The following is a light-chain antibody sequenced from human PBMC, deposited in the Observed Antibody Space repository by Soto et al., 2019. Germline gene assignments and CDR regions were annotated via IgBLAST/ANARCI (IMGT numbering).Light chain of an antibody. J-gene: IGKJ1*01. CDR1: QDINNR. V-gene: IGKV1-12*01. CDR3: LQVKSFPRT. CDR2: AAS. Sequence: DIQMTQSPSSVSASVGDRVTITCRASQDINNRLAWFQQRPGRAPKYLIQAASILHSGFPSRFSGSGSGTDFTLTINSLQPEDLATYYCLQVKSFPRTFGQGTKVELK.